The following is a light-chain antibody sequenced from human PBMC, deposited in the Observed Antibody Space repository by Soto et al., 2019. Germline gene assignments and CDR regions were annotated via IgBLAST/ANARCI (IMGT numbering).Light chain of an antibody. V-gene: IGLV2-11*01. CDR2: DVS. J-gene: IGLJ1*01. CDR3: CSYAGSYTFYV. CDR1: SSDVGGYSY. Sequence: QSALTQPRSVSGSPGQSVTISCTGTSSDVGGYSYVSWYQQHPGKAPKLMISDVSERPSGVPDRFSGSKSGNTASLTISGLQAEDEADYYCCSYAGSYTFYVFGTGTKLTVL.